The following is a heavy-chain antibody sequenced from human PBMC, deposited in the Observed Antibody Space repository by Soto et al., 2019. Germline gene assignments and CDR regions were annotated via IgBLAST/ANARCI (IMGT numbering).Heavy chain of an antibody. V-gene: IGHV3-33*01. J-gene: IGHJ4*02. CDR3: ARDTFFRSYYGSGLD. D-gene: IGHD3-10*01. Sequence: GGSLRLSCAASGFTFSSYGMHWVRQAPGKGLEWVAVIWYDGSNKYYADSVKGRFTISRDNSKNTLYLQMNSLRAEDTAGYYCARDTFFRSYYGSGLDWGQGTLVTVSS. CDR1: GFTFSSYG. CDR2: IWYDGSNK.